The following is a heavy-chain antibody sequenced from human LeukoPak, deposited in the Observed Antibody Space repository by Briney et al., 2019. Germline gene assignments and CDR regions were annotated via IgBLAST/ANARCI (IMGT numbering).Heavy chain of an antibody. CDR3: AKADYIDYYYYYYMNV. J-gene: IGHJ6*03. D-gene: IGHD4-11*01. Sequence: QPGGSLRLSCAASGFTFSSYGMHWVRQAPGKGLEWVAFIRYDGSNKYYADSVKGRFTISRDNSKNTLYLQMNSLRAEDTAVYYCAKADYIDYYYYYYMNVWGKGTTVTVSS. V-gene: IGHV3-30*02. CDR1: GFTFSSYG. CDR2: IRYDGSNK.